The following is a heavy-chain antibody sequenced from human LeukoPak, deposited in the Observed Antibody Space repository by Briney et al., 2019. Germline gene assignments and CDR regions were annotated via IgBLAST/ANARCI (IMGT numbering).Heavy chain of an antibody. Sequence: PTETLSLTCAVYGGSFSGYYWSWIRQPPGKGLEWIGEINHSGSTNYNPSLKSRVTISVDTSKNQFSLKLSSVTAADTAVYYCASLNCSSTSCISPFDYWGQGTLVTVSS. CDR3: ASLNCSSTSCISPFDY. J-gene: IGHJ4*02. CDR1: GGSFSGYY. V-gene: IGHV4-34*01. D-gene: IGHD2-2*01. CDR2: INHSGST.